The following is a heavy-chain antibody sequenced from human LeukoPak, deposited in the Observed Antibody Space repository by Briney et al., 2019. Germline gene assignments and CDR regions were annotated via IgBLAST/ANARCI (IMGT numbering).Heavy chain of an antibody. D-gene: IGHD3-3*01. CDR1: GFTFSSYW. CDR3: ARDSPPFGKRSEYFQH. Sequence: PGGSLRLPCAASGFTFSSYWMSWVRQAPGKGLEWVANIKQDGSEKYYVDSVKGRFTISRDNAKNSLYLQMNSLRAEDTAVYYCARDSPPFGKRSEYFQHWGQGTLVTVYS. V-gene: IGHV3-7*01. CDR2: IKQDGSEK. J-gene: IGHJ1*01.